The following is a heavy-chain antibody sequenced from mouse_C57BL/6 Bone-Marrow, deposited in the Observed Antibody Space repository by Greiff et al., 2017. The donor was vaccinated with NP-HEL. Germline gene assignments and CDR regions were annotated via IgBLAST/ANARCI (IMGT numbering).Heavy chain of an antibody. D-gene: IGHD2-1*01. J-gene: IGHJ4*01. CDR3: ARKIYYGNYDAMDY. V-gene: IGHV5-4*03. CDR1: GFTFSSYA. Sequence: EVILVESGGGLVKPGGSLKLSCAASGFTFSSYAMSWVRQTPEKRLEWVATISDGGSYTYYPDNVKGRFTISRDNAKNNLYLQMSHLKSEDTAMYYCARKIYYGNYDAMDYWGQGTSVTVSS. CDR2: ISDGGSYT.